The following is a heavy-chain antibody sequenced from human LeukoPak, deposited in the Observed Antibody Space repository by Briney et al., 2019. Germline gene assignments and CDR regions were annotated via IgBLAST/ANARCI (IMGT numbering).Heavy chain of an antibody. J-gene: IGHJ4*02. CDR1: GITFSSYG. D-gene: IGHD5-18*01. V-gene: IGHV3-30*18. Sequence: GGSLRLSCAASGITFSSYGMSWVRQAPGKGLEWVAVISYDGSNKYYADSVKGRFTISRDNSKNTLCLQMNSLRAEDTAVYYCAKGRGYSYGYFDYWGQGTLVTVSS. CDR3: AKGRGYSYGYFDY. CDR2: ISYDGSNK.